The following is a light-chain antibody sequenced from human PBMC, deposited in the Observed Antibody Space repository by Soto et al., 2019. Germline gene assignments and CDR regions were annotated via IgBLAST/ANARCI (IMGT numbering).Light chain of an antibody. Sequence: DFQMTSSPYSLSASVGDKVTITCRASQTISSSLNWYQQKSGKAPNLLIYRVSRLQGGVPSRFSGSGSGTDFTLTISSLQPDDFATYYCQKYDNDSWAFGQGTKV. CDR3: QKYDNDSWA. CDR2: RVS. J-gene: IGKJ1*01. CDR1: QTISSS. V-gene: IGKV1-5*03.